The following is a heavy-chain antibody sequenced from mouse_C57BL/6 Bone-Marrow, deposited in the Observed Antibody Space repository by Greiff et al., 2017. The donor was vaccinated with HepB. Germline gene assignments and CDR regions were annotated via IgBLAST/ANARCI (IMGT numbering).Heavy chain of an antibody. CDR1: GYTFTDYE. CDR2: IDPETGGT. V-gene: IGHV1-15*01. Sequence: QVQLKESGAELVRPGASVTLSCKASGYTFTDYEMHWVKQTPVHGLEWIGAIDPETGGTAYNQKFKGKAILTADKSSSTAYMELRSLTSEDSAVYYCTRWNYDYDRYYAMDYWGQGTSVTVSS. CDR3: TRWNYDYDRYYAMDY. J-gene: IGHJ4*01. D-gene: IGHD2-4*01.